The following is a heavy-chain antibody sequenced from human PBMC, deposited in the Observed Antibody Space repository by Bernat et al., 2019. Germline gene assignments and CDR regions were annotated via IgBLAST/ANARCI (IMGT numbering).Heavy chain of an antibody. CDR3: ASADRWNLPY. Sequence: QVQLVQSGADVKKPGASVKVSCKASGGTFGSYTINWVRQAPGRGLEWMGRVIPLINKANYAQNFQDRVTITSDKSTPTAYMELWSLTPQDMAVYYCASADRWNLPYCRHVTLVTVSS. D-gene: IGHD1-7*01. CDR1: GGTFGSYT. V-gene: IGHV1-69*02. CDR2: VIPLINKA. J-gene: IGHJ4*01.